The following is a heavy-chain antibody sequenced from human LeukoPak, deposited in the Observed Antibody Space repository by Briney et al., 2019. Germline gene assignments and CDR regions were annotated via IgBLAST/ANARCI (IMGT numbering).Heavy chain of an antibody. Sequence: GGSLRLSCAASGFTFSSYWMHWVRQAPGKGLVWVSRINSDESSTMYADSVKGRFTISRDNAKNTLYLQMNSLSAEDTAVYFCASATRGVFDYWGQGTLVTASS. D-gene: IGHD3-10*01. J-gene: IGHJ4*02. CDR3: ASATRGVFDY. V-gene: IGHV3-74*03. CDR2: INSDESST. CDR1: GFTFSSYW.